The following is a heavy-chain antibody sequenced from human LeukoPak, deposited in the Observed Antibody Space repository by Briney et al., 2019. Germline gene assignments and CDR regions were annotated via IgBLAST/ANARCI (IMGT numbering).Heavy chain of an antibody. D-gene: IGHD3-22*01. CDR1: GFTLSRSA. Sequence: GGSLRLSCAVSGFTLSRSAMSWVRQAPGKGLEWVAGIWYDGGYKYYGDSVKGRFTISRDNSKNTLFLQMDSLRAEDTAVYYCARNYYDSSGYQESTFNYWGQGTLVTVSS. J-gene: IGHJ4*02. V-gene: IGHV3-33*08. CDR2: IWYDGGYK. CDR3: ARNYYDSSGYQESTFNY.